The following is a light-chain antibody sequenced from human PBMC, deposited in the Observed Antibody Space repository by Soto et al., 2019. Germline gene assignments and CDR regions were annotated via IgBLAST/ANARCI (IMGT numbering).Light chain of an antibody. J-gene: IGLJ1*01. V-gene: IGLV2-14*01. CDR1: SSDVGGYNY. CDR2: DVS. CDR3: SSYTSSSTLV. Sequence: QSVLPQPASGSGSPGQSITISCTGTSSDVGGYNYVSWYQQHPGKAPKLMIYDVSNRPPGVSNRFSGSKSGNTASLTISGLQAEDEADYYCSSYTSSSTLVFGTGTKVTVL.